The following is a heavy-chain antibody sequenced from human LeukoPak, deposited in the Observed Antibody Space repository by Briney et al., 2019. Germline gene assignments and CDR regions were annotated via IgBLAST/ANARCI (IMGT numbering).Heavy chain of an antibody. CDR1: GGSISSSSYY. D-gene: IGHD6-13*01. CDR3: ARRLRTIAAAGKGHFDY. CDR2: TYYSGST. V-gene: IGHV4-39*01. J-gene: IGHJ4*02. Sequence: SETLSLTCTVSGGSISSSSYYWGWIRQPPGKGLEWIGSTYYSGSTYYNPSLKSRVTISVDTSKNQFSLKLSSVTAADTAVYYCARRLRTIAAAGKGHFDYWGQGTLVTVSS.